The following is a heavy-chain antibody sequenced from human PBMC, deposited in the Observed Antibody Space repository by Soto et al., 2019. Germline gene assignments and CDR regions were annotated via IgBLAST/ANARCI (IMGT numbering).Heavy chain of an antibody. V-gene: IGHV3-30*18. J-gene: IGHJ4*02. CDR3: AKDGLRIAVAGTVGDLGPLDY. CDR1: GFTFSSYG. Sequence: QVQLVESGGGVVQPGRSLRLSCAASGFTFSSYGMHWVRQAPGKGLEWVAVISYDGSNKYYADSVKGRFTISRDNSKNTLYLQMNSLRAEDTAVYYCAKDGLRIAVAGTVGDLGPLDYWGQGTLVTVSS. D-gene: IGHD6-19*01. CDR2: ISYDGSNK.